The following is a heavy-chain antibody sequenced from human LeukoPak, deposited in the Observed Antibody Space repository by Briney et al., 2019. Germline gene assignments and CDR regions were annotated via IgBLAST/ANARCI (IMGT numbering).Heavy chain of an antibody. J-gene: IGHJ4*02. V-gene: IGHV4-39*01. D-gene: IGHD5-12*01. CDR2: MYYRGRR. CDR3: ARGLRLYSGYDFLRY. CDR1: GGSISSSAFY. Sequence: SETLSLTCTVSGGSISSSAFYWDWIRQPPGKGLEWIGTMYYRGRRFYNPSLKSRVTISVDTSKNQFSLYLTSVTAADTAVYYCARGLRLYSGYDFLRYWGQGTLVTVSS.